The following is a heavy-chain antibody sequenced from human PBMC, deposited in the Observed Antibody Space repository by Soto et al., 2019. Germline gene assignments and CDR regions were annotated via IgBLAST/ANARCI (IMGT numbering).Heavy chain of an antibody. CDR1: GFTFSSYW. CDR3: AKDMNSVPEY. V-gene: IGHV3-74*01. CDR2: IKTDGSIT. Sequence: EVQLVESGGGLVQPGGSLRLSCAASGFTFSSYWMYWVRQAPGKGLVWVSRIKTDGSITSYADSVKGRFTVSRDNARDMLYLQMNSLRAEDTAVYYCAKDMNSVPEYWGQGPLVTVSS. D-gene: IGHD1-7*01. J-gene: IGHJ4*02.